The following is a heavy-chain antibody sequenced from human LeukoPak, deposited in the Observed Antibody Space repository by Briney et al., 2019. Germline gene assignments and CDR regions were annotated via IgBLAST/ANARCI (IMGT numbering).Heavy chain of an antibody. Sequence: GASVKVSCKASGGTFSSYAISWVRRAPGQGLEWMGGIIPIFGTANYAQKFQGRVTITADESTSTAYMELSSLRSEDTAVYYCARTYDILTGYTPGTYYYYYYMDVWGKGTTVTVSS. CDR2: IIPIFGTA. CDR3: ARTYDILTGYTPGTYYYYYYMDV. CDR1: GGTFSSYA. J-gene: IGHJ6*03. V-gene: IGHV1-69*13. D-gene: IGHD3-9*01.